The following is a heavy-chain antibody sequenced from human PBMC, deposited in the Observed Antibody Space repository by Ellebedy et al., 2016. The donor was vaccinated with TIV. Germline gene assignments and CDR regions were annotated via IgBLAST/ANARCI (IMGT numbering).Heavy chain of an antibody. CDR3: AREGYCGGDCYYYYYGMDV. CDR2: ISYDGSNK. V-gene: IGHV3-30-3*01. J-gene: IGHJ6*02. CDR1: GFTFSSYA. D-gene: IGHD2-21*02. Sequence: PGGSLRLSCAASGFTFSSYAMHWVRQAPGKGLEWVAVISYDGSNKYYADSVKGRFTISRDNSKNTLYLQMNSLRAEDTAVYYCAREGYCGGDCYYYYYGMDVWGQGTTVTVSS.